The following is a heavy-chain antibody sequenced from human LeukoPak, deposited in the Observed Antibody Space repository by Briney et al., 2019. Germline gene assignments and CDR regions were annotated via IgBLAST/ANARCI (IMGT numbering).Heavy chain of an antibody. CDR3: HGDYVKHDYFDY. CDR1: GFTFSSYA. J-gene: IGHJ4*02. D-gene: IGHD4-17*01. CDR2: ISYDGSNK. V-gene: IGHV3-30-3*01. Sequence: PGRSLRLSCAASGFTFSSYAMHWVRQAPGKGLEWVAVISYDGSNKYYADSVKGRFTISRDNSKNTLYLQMNSLRAEDTAVYYCHGDYVKHDYFDYWGQGTLVTVSS.